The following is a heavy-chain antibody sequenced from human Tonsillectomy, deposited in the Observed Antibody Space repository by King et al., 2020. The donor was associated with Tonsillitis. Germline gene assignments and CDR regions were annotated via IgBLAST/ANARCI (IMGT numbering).Heavy chain of an antibody. Sequence: VQLVESGAEVKKPGESLKISCKGSGYSFTNYWIGWVRQMPGKGLEWMGIIYPGDSDTRYSPSFQGQVTISADKSISTTYLQWSSLKASDTAMYYCASYPGALGDAFDIWGQGTMVTVSS. CDR2: IYPGDSDT. V-gene: IGHV5-51*01. CDR1: GYSFTNYW. J-gene: IGHJ3*02. CDR3: ASYPGALGDAFDI. D-gene: IGHD7-27*01.